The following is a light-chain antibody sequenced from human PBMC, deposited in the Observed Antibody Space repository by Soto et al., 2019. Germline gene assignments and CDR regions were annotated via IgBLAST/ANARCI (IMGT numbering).Light chain of an antibody. CDR3: QSSDRGLSASV. CDR2: GDT. V-gene: IGLV1-40*01. CDR1: SSNIGAGKY. Sequence: QSVLTQPPSVSGAPGQRVTISCTGSSSNIGAGKYVHWYQQLPGRAPKLLIYGDTNRPSGVPDRFSASKSGTSASLAITGLQAEDEADYHCQSSDRGLSASVFGGGTKLTVL. J-gene: IGLJ3*02.